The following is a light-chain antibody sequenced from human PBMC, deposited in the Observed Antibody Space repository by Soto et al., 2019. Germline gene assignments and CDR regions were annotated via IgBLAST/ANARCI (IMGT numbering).Light chain of an antibody. CDR2: DAS. CDR3: QHYNSYSYT. Sequence: DLQMTQSPSTLSASVGDRVTITCRASQSISSWLAWFQQKPGKAPKLPIYDASSLESGVPLRFSGSGSGTEFTLTISSLQPDDFATYYCQHYNSYSYTFGQGTKLEIK. V-gene: IGKV1-5*01. CDR1: QSISSW. J-gene: IGKJ2*01.